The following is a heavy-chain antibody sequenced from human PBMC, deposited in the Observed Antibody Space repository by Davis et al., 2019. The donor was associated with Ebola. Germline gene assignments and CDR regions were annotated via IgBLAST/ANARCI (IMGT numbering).Heavy chain of an antibody. V-gene: IGHV3-48*02. CDR3: ARGSREYSGYVVFYYYGMDV. Sequence: GGSLRLSCAASGFTFSSYSMNWVRQAPGKGLEWVSYISSSSSTIYYADSVKGRFTISRDNAKNSLYLQMNSLRDEDTAVYYCARGSREYSGYVVFYYYGMDVWGQGTTVTVSS. CDR2: ISSSSSTI. D-gene: IGHD5-12*01. J-gene: IGHJ6*02. CDR1: GFTFSSYS.